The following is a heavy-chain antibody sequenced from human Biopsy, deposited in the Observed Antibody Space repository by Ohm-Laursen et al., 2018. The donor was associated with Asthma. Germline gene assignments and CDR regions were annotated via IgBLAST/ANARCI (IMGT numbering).Heavy chain of an antibody. CDR2: IMTVFGTT. CDR3: ARCQVGYSSGWSLLLKKIYYSGMDV. CDR1: GGTFSNFA. J-gene: IGHJ6*02. V-gene: IGHV1-69*13. D-gene: IGHD6-19*01. Sequence: SVKASCKTPGGTFSNFAISWVRQAPGQGLEWLGGIMTVFGTTNYAQKFQGRVTINADESTSTAYMEVTSLRSEDTAIYYCARCQVGYSSGWSLLLKKIYYSGMDVWGQGTAVTVSS.